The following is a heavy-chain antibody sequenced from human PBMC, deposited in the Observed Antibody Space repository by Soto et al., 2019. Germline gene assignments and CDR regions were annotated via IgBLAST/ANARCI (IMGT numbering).Heavy chain of an antibody. CDR3: ATDWGVGYGSSWGAF. D-gene: IGHD6-13*01. V-gene: IGHV3-33*01. CDR2: IWHDGIYK. Sequence: QVQLVESGGGVVQPGRSLRLSCVASGVSFSTYGMHWVRQAPGKGLEWVASIWHDGIYKFHADAVKGRFAISRDNSMNSLYLQMNSLQVDDTAVYYCATDWGVGYGSSWGAFWGQGTLVTVSS. J-gene: IGHJ4*02. CDR1: GVSFSTYG.